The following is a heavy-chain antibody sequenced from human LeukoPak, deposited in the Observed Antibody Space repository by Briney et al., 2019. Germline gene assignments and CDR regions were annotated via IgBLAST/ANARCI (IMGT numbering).Heavy chain of an antibody. CDR2: MNPNSGNT. Sequence: ASVKVSCKASGYTFTGHDINWVRQATGQGLEWMGWMNPNSGNTGYAQKFQGRVTMTRDTSINTAYMELHSLRSEDTAVYYCARGYSPSIRTTGNDYWGQGTPVTVSS. CDR1: GYTFTGHD. J-gene: IGHJ4*02. CDR3: ARGYSPSIRTTGNDY. V-gene: IGHV1-8*01. D-gene: IGHD1-1*01.